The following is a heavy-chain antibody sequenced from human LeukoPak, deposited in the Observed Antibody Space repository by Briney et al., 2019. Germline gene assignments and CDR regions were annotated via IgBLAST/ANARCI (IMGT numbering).Heavy chain of an antibody. Sequence: GGSLRLSCAASGFTFSSYSMNWVRQAPGKGLEWVSSISSSSSYIYYADSVKGRFTISRDNADNSLYLQMNSLRAEDSAVYFCARNKRASQYYFDYWGQGALVTVSS. J-gene: IGHJ4*02. CDR3: ARNKRASQYYFDY. CDR2: ISSSSSYI. V-gene: IGHV3-21*01. D-gene: IGHD2-2*01. CDR1: GFTFSSYS.